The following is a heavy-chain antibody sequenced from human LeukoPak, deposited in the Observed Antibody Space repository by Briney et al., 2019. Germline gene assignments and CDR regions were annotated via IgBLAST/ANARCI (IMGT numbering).Heavy chain of an antibody. CDR2: IWYDGSKK. Sequence: GGSLRLSCEASGFTFSSHGMYWVRQAPGQGLEWVALIWYDGSKKYYTDSLKGRFTVSRDNSKNTLYLQMNSLRAEDTAVFYCARLTGPSWGRLDSWGQGTLVTVSS. J-gene: IGHJ4*02. V-gene: IGHV3-33*07. CDR1: GFTFSSHG. D-gene: IGHD3-9*01. CDR3: ARLTGPSWGRLDS.